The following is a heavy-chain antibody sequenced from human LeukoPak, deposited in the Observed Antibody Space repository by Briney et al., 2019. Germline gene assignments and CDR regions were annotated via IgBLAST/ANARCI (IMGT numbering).Heavy chain of an antibody. D-gene: IGHD5-24*01. J-gene: IGHJ5*02. V-gene: IGHV4-34*01. Sequence: SETLSLTCGVYGESFSGDYWSWIRQPPGNQLEWIGEINQSGSTNYIPSLKPRVTISVDTSKNQFSLKLISVTAADTAAYYCARGRWLQYETWGQGTLVTVSS. CDR1: GESFSGDY. CDR2: INQSGST. CDR3: ARGRWLQYET.